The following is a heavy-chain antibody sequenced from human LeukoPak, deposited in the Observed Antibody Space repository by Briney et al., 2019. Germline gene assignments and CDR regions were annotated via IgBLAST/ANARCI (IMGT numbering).Heavy chain of an antibody. CDR2: ISGSGGST. J-gene: IGHJ4*02. CDR1: GFIVSSNS. Sequence: PGGSLRLSCAASGFIVSSNSMSWVRQAPGKGLEWVSAISGSGGSTYYADSVKGRFTISRDNSKNTLYLQMNSLRAEDTAVYYCAKVAVVTPGYWGQGTLVTVSS. D-gene: IGHD4-23*01. V-gene: IGHV3-23*01. CDR3: AKVAVVTPGY.